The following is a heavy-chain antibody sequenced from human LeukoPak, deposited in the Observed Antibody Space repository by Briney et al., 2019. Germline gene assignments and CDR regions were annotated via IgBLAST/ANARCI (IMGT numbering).Heavy chain of an antibody. J-gene: IGHJ4*02. D-gene: IGHD6-13*01. CDR1: GFTFSTYA. Sequence: GGSLRLSCAASGFTFSTYAMNWVRQAPGKGLEWVSDISGSGGTTHYADSVKGRFTISRDNSKNTLYLQMNSLRAEDTAVYYCAKAHSSTTVVDYWGQGTLVTVSS. CDR3: AKAHSSTTVVDY. CDR2: ISGSGGTT. V-gene: IGHV3-23*01.